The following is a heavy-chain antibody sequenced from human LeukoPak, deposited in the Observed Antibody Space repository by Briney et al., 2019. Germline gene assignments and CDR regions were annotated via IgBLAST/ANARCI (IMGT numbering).Heavy chain of an antibody. D-gene: IGHD3-22*01. V-gene: IGHV4-59*06. CDR2: IYYSGST. CDR3: AREGNYDSSGYIDY. J-gene: IGHJ4*02. CDR1: GGSISSYY. Sequence: SETLSLTCTVSGGSISSYYWSRIRQHPGKGLEWIGYIYYSGSTYYNPSLKSRVTISVDTSKNQFSLKLSSVTAADTAVYYCAREGNYDSSGYIDYWGQGTLVTVSS.